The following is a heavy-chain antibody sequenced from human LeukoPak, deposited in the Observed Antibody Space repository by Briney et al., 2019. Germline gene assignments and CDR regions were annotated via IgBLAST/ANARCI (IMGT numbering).Heavy chain of an antibody. CDR3: AKDQPGHGGNSGYYFDY. CDR1: GFTFSSYG. V-gene: IGHV3-30*02. Sequence: GGSLGLSCAASGFTFSSYGMHWVRQAPGKGLEWVAFIRYDGSNKYYADSVKGRFTISRDNSKNTLYLQMNSLRAEDTAVYYCAKDQPGHGGNSGYYFDYWGQGTLVTVSS. CDR2: IRYDGSNK. D-gene: IGHD4-23*01. J-gene: IGHJ4*02.